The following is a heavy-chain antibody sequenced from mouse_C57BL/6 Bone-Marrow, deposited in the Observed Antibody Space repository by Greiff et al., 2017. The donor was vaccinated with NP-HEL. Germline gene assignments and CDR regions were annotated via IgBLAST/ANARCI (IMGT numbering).Heavy chain of an antibody. J-gene: IGHJ2*01. Sequence: QVQLKQPGAELVKPGASVKVSCKASGYTFTSYWMHWVKQRPGQGLEWIGRIHPSDSDTNYNQKFKGKATLTVDKSSSTAYMQLSSLTSEDSAVYYCAIIPPIYYYGSSHDYWGQGTTLTVSS. CDR1: GYTFTSYW. D-gene: IGHD1-1*01. CDR2: IHPSDSDT. V-gene: IGHV1-74*01. CDR3: AIIPPIYYYGSSHDY.